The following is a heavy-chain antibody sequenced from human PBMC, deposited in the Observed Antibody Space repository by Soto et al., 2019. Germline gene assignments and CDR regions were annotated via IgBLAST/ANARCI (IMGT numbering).Heavy chain of an antibody. J-gene: IGHJ5*02. CDR1: GYPFTSYG. Sequence: GASVKVSCKASGYPFTSYGVSWVRQAPGQAPEWMGWISAHDNDINYGETFQGRLRLTTDTSTSTAYMELRSLRSDDTAVYYCARAPRSSWYAPWGQGTLVTVSS. CDR3: ARAPRSSWYAP. V-gene: IGHV1-18*01. D-gene: IGHD6-13*01. CDR2: ISAHDNDI.